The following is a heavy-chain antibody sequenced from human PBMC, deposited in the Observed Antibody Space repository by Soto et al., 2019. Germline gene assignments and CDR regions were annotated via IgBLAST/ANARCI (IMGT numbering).Heavy chain of an antibody. CDR1: GGSIGSGGYY. CDR3: ARGGYCSGTSCYARSNYYYYYYMDV. V-gene: IGHV4-31*03. D-gene: IGHD2-2*01. Sequence: SETLSLTCTVSGGSIGSGGYYWSWIRQHPGKGLEWIGYIYYSGSTYYNPSLKSRVTISVDTSKNQFSLKLSSVTAADTAVYYCARGGYCSGTSCYARSNYYYYYYMDVWGKGTTVTVSS. J-gene: IGHJ6*03. CDR2: IYYSGST.